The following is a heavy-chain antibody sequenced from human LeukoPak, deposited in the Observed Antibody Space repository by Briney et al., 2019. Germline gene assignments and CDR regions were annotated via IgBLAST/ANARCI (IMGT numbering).Heavy chain of an antibody. CDR1: GYTFTNYG. CDR2: ISTYTGNT. J-gene: IGHJ4*02. D-gene: IGHD6-13*01. CDR3: ARDAYVSSWPFDY. V-gene: IGHV1-18*01. Sequence: ASVKLSCKASGYTFTNYGISWVRQAPGQGLEWMGWISTYTGNTNYAQNLQGRVTMTTDTSTSTAYMELRSLRSDDTAVYYCARDAYVSSWPFDYWGQGTLVTVSS.